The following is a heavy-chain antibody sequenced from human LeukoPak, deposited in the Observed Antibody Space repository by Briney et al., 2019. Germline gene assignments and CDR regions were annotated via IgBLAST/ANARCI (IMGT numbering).Heavy chain of an antibody. Sequence: GGSLRLSCAASGFTFSSYSMNWVRQAPGKGLEWVSSISSSSSYIYYADSVKGRFTISRDNAKNSLYLQMNSLSAEDTAVYYCARVHQLLYYYYYMDVWAKGPRSPSP. J-gene: IGHJ6*03. CDR2: ISSSSSYI. V-gene: IGHV3-21*01. D-gene: IGHD2-2*01. CDR1: GFTFSSYS. CDR3: ARVHQLLYYYYYMDV.